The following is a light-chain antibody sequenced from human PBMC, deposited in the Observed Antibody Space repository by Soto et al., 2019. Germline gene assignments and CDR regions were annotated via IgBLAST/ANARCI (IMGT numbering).Light chain of an antibody. V-gene: IGLV2-8*01. CDR3: NSYADSDNWV. CDR2: EVT. CDR1: SSDVGGYNY. Sequence: QSALTQPPSASGSPGQSVTISCTGTSSDVGGYNYVSWYQHHPGKAPKLMIYEVTKRPSGVPDRFSGSKSGNTASLTVSGLQAEDEADYYCNSYADSDNWVFGGGTKPTVL. J-gene: IGLJ3*02.